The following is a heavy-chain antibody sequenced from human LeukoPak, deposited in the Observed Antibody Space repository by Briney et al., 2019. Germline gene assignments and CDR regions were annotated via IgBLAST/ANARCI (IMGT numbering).Heavy chain of an antibody. V-gene: IGHV3-53*01. CDR1: GFSVSYSY. CDR3: ARDRSGLDALDI. CDR2: IYSGGST. J-gene: IGHJ3*02. Sequence: GGSLRLSCSASGFSVSYSYMTWVRQAPGKGLEWVSIIYSGGSTFYADSVKGRFTISRDTSKNSLYLQMESLRAEDTAVYYCARDRSGLDALDILGQGTMVTVSS.